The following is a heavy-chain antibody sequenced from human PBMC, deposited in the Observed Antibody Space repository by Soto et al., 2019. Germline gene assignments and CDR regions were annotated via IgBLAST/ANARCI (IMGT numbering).Heavy chain of an antibody. Sequence: QVQLVQSGAEVKKPGASVKVSCTFTTYDINWVRQAARQGLEWMAWMNPNSGDTRYTQKLQGRVTMTRDTSKFTAYMELTNLRSDDTAVYYCARGPGSSDWRFSYYYMDVWDQGTTVTVSS. CDR3: ARGPGSSDWRFSYYYMDV. D-gene: IGHD6-19*01. J-gene: IGHJ6*02. V-gene: IGHV1-8*01. CDR1: FTTYD. CDR2: MNPNSGDT.